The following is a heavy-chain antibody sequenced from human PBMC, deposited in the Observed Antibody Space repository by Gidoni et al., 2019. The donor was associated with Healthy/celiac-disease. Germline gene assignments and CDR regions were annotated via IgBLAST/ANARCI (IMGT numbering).Heavy chain of an antibody. V-gene: IGHV4-39*01. CDR1: GGSISSSSYY. CDR2: IYYSGST. CDR3: ARPPWFGESQSDY. J-gene: IGHJ4*02. Sequence: QLQLQESGPGLVKPSETLSLTCTVSGGSISSSSYYWGWIRQPPGKGLEWIGSIYYSGSTYYNPSLKSRVTISVDTSKNQFSLKLSSVTAADTAVYYCARPPWFGESQSDYWGQGTLVTVSS. D-gene: IGHD3-10*01.